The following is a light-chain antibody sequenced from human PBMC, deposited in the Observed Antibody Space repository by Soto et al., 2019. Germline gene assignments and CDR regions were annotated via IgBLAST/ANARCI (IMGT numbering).Light chain of an antibody. CDR3: QQYDNWPLA. J-gene: IGKJ5*01. CDR1: QSVTHN. Sequence: DRVMTQSPDTLSASPGERVSLSCRASQSVTHNLAWYHQKPGQAPRLLIYGASTRATGIPARFSGSGSGTDFTLTISSLQSEDFAVYYCQQYDNWPLAFGGGTRLEIK. CDR2: GAS. V-gene: IGKV3-15*01.